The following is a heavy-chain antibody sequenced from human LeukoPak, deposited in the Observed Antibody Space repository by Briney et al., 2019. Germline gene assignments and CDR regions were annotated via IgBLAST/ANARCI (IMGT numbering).Heavy chain of an antibody. V-gene: IGHV3-30*02. D-gene: IGHD3-10*01. CDR2: IWYDGSNK. CDR1: GFTFSSYG. J-gene: IGHJ6*02. CDR3: AKDTYGSGTVYYYGMDV. Sequence: GGSLRLSCAASGFTFSSYGMHWVRQAPGKGLEWVAVIWYDGSNKYYADSVKGRFTISRDNSKNTLYLQMNSLRAEDTAVYYCAKDTYGSGTVYYYGMDVWGQGTTVTVSS.